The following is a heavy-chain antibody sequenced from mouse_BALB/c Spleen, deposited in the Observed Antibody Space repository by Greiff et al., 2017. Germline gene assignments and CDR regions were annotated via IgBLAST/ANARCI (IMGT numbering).Heavy chain of an antibody. CDR2: IDPETGGT. CDR1: GYTFTDYE. D-gene: IGHD1-1*01. CDR3: TRSRKYYGSYAMDD. J-gene: IGHJ4*01. V-gene: IGHV1-15*01. Sequence: QVQLQQPGAELVRPGASVTLSCKASGYTFTDYEMHWVKQTPVHGLEWIGAIDPETGGTAYNQKFKGKATLTADKSSSTAYMELRSLTSEDSAVYYCTRSRKYYGSYAMDDWGQGTSVTVSS.